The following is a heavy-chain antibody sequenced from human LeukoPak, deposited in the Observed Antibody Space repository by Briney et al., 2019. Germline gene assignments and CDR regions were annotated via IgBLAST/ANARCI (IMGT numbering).Heavy chain of an antibody. V-gene: IGHV4-59*08. J-gene: IGHJ5*02. CDR2: IYYSGST. CDR3: ARQVVPAAPAGDWFDP. D-gene: IGHD2-2*01. CDR1: GGSISSYY. Sequence: PSETLSLTCTVSGGSISSYYWSWIRQPPGKGLEWIGYIYYSGSTNYNPSLKSRVTISVDTSKNQFSLKLSSVTAADTAVYYCARQVVPAAPAGDWFDPWGQGTLVTVSS.